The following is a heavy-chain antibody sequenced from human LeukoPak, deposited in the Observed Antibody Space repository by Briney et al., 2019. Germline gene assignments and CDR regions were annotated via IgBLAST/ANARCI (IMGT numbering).Heavy chain of an antibody. CDR3: VRSPIGASAY. Sequence: ASVKVSCKPSGYTFTDSYIHWVRQAPGVGLQWMGWISPNNGDTKYAEDFQDRVTMTRDTSINTAYMELTDLTPDDTAVYYCVRSPIGASAYWGRGTLVTVSS. CDR1: GYTFTDSY. V-gene: IGHV1-2*02. CDR2: ISPNNGDT. J-gene: IGHJ4*02. D-gene: IGHD3-10*01.